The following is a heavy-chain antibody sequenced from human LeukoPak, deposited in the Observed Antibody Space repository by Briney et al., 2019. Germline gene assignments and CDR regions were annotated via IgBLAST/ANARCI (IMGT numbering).Heavy chain of an antibody. D-gene: IGHD2-2*01. V-gene: IGHV1-18*01. CDR3: ARGRFWEVVVPAAQPDPEYFQH. Sequence: ASVKVSCKASGYTFTSYGISWVRQAPGQGLEWMGWISAYNGNTNYAQKLQGRVTMTTDTSTSTAYMELSSLRSEDTAVYYCARGRFWEVVVPAAQPDPEYFQHWGQGTLVTVSS. CDR1: GYTFTSYG. CDR2: ISAYNGNT. J-gene: IGHJ1*01.